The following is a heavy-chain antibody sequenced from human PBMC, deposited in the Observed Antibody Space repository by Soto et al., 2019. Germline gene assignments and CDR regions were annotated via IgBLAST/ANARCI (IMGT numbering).Heavy chain of an antibody. J-gene: IGHJ6*02. CDR1: GGSISSYY. CDR2: IFYSGST. Sequence: QVQLQESGPGLVKPSETLSLTCTVSGGSISSYYWSWIRQPPGKGLEWIGYIFYSGSTNYNPSLKSRVTISVDTSKNLFSLKQSSVTAADTAVYYCARDGGTNGMDVWGQGTTVTVSS. CDR3: ARDGGTNGMDV. V-gene: IGHV4-59*01. D-gene: IGHD3-3*01.